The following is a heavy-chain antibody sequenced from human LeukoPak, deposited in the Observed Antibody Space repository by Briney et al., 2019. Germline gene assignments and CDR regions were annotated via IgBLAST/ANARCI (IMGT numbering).Heavy chain of an antibody. CDR3: ASIPLYFGNYYYYGMDI. J-gene: IGHJ6*02. Sequence: ASVKVSCKASGYTFTSYDINWVRQATGQGLEWMGWINPNSGGINYAQKFQGRVTMTRDTSISTAYMELSRLRSDDTAVYYCASIPLYFGNYYYYGMDIWGQGTTVTVSS. CDR2: INPNSGGI. CDR1: GYTFTSYD. D-gene: IGHD3-9*01. V-gene: IGHV1-2*02.